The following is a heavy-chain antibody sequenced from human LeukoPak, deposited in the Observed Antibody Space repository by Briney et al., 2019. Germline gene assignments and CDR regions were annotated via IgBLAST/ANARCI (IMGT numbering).Heavy chain of an antibody. D-gene: IGHD5-18*01. CDR3: VRDYSWAFDY. J-gene: IGHJ4*02. CDR1: GFTFSRYT. V-gene: IGHV3-48*02. Sequence: GGSLRLSCAASGFTFSRYTMNWVRQAPGKGLEWLSYISSGAINYADSVKGRFTMSRDNAKNLLYLQMNSLRDEDMAVYYCVRDYSWAFDYWGQGTLVTVSS. CDR2: ISSGAI.